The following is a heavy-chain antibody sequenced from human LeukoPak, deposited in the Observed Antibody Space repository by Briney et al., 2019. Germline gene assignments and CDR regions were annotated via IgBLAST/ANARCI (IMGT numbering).Heavy chain of an antibody. Sequence: GGSLRLSCGATGFTFSSYAVSWVRQAPGKGLEWVSSLSGSGAGTYYADSVKGRFTISRDSSKNTLYLQMDSLRAEDTAVYYCARGTAFDIWGQGTMVTVSS. CDR3: ARGTAFDI. J-gene: IGHJ3*02. CDR2: LSGSGAGT. CDR1: GFTFSSYA. V-gene: IGHV3-23*01.